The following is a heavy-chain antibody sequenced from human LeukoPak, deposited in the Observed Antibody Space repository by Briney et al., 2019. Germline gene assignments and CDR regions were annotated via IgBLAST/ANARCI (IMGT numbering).Heavy chain of an antibody. J-gene: IGHJ3*02. CDR2: IIPIFGTA. CDR3: ARGHSGSPSFDI. CDR1: GGTFSSYA. V-gene: IGHV1-69*05. D-gene: IGHD1-26*01. Sequence: SVKVSCKASGGTFSSYAISWARQAPGQGLEWMGRIIPIFGTANYAQKFQGRVTITTDESTSTAYMELSSLRSEDTAVYYCARGHSGSPSFDIWGQGTMVTVSS.